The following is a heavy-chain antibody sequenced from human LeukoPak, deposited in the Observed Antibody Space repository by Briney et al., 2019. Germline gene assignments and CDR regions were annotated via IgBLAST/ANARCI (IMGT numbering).Heavy chain of an antibody. CDR2: IYYSGST. CDR3: ARSFLGDWYFDL. D-gene: IGHD1-26*01. V-gene: IGHV4-59*01. CDR1: GFTFSSYA. J-gene: IGHJ2*01. Sequence: GSLRLSCAASGFTFSSYAMSWVRQPPGMGLEWIGCIYYSGSTNYNPSLKGRVTISVGTSKDQFSLRLTSVSAADTAVYYCARSFLGDWYFDLWGRGTLVTVSS.